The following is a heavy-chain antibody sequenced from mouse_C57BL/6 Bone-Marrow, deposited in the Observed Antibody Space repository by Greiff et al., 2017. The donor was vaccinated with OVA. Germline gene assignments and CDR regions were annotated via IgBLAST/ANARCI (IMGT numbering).Heavy chain of an antibody. D-gene: IGHD1-1*01. Sequence: EVQLQQSGAELVRPGASVKLSCPASGFNIKDAYMHWVKQRPEQGLEWIGWIAPENGATESASKFQGKAPLPAATSSNTAYLQLSSLTSEDTAVDECTTGRFMTTGVGVDYWGQGTTLTVSS. CDR1: GFNIKDAY. J-gene: IGHJ2*01. CDR3: TTGRFMTTGVGVDY. CDR2: IAPENGAT. V-gene: IGHV14-4*01.